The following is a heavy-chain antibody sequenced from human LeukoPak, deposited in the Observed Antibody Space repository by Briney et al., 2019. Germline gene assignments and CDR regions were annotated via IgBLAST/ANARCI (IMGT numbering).Heavy chain of an antibody. V-gene: IGHV1-46*01. J-gene: IGHJ5*02. CDR1: GYTFSNYY. CDR2: INPSGGST. CDR3: AGDSTVTTFQGCVDP. Sequence: ASVKVSCKASGYTFSNYYVHWVRQAPGQGLEWMGVINPSGGSTNYAQKFQGRVTMTRDTSTSTVYMEMSSLRSEDTAVYYCAGDSTVTTFQGCVDPWGQGTLVTVSS. D-gene: IGHD4-17*01.